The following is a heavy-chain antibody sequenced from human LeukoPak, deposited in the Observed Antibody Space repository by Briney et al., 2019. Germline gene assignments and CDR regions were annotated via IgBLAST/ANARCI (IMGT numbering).Heavy chain of an antibody. D-gene: IGHD2-2*02. V-gene: IGHV3-48*04. J-gene: IGHJ5*02. CDR2: ISSSSSTI. CDR3: ARDWFVVVPAAIWDDWFDP. Sequence: GGSLRLSCAASGFTFSSYSMNWVRQAPGKGLEWVSYISSSSSTIYYADSVKGRFTISRDNAKNSLYLQMNSLRAEDTAVYYCARDWFVVVPAAIWDDWFDPWGQGTLVTVSS. CDR1: GFTFSSYS.